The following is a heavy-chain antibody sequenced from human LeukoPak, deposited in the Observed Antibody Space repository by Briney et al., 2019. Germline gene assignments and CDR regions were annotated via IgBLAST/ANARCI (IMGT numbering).Heavy chain of an antibody. CDR2: IRSKANSYAT. J-gene: IGHJ6*02. CDR3: TTFTRPLYGDYVGKGPRYYYYYGMDV. V-gene: IGHV3-73*01. Sequence: GGSLRLSCAASGFTFSGSAMHWVRQASGKGLEWVGRIRSKANSYATAYAASVKGRFTISRDDSKNTAYLQMNSLKTEDTAVYYCTTFTRPLYGDYVGKGPRYYYYYGMDVWGQGTTVTVSS. CDR1: GFTFSGSA. D-gene: IGHD4-17*01.